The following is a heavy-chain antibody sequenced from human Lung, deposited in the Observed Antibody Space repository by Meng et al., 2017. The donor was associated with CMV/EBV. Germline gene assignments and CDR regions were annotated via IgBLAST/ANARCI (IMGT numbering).Heavy chain of an antibody. Sequence: QFPLGQSGAEVKKPGASVTVSCKVSGSTITSYGISWVRPAPGQGLEWMGWISAYNGNTNYAQKLQGRVTMTTDTSTSTAYMELRSLRSDDTAVYYCARDGGKYDYGDLFDYWGQGTLVTVSS. CDR1: GSTITSYG. CDR3: ARDGGKYDYGDLFDY. CDR2: ISAYNGNT. V-gene: IGHV1-18*01. J-gene: IGHJ4*02. D-gene: IGHD4-17*01.